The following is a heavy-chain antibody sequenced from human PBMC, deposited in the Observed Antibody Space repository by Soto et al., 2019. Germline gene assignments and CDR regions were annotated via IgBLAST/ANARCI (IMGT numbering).Heavy chain of an antibody. CDR1: GFTVSSNY. CDR2: IYSGGST. J-gene: IGHJ6*02. D-gene: IGHD3-3*01. CDR3: ARERMRVTIFGVVRNYYGMDV. Sequence: GGSLRLSCAASGFTVSSNYMSWVRQAPGKGLEWVSVIYSGGSTYYADSVKGRFTISRDNSKNTLYLQMNSLRAEDTAVYYCARERMRVTIFGVVRNYYGMDVWGQGTTVTVSS. V-gene: IGHV3-53*01.